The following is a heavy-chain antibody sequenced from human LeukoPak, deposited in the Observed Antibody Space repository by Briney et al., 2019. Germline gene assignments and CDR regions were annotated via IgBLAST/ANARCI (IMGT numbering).Heavy chain of an antibody. CDR1: GGSISSGGYS. Sequence: SETLSLTCAVSGGSISSGGYSWSWIRQPPGKGLEWIGYIYHSGSTYYNPSLKSRVTISVDTSKNQFSLKLSSVTAADTAVYYCASTNMPGYSSSWSSRYWYFDLWGRGTLVTVSS. J-gene: IGHJ2*01. CDR2: IYHSGST. D-gene: IGHD6-13*01. V-gene: IGHV4-30-2*02. CDR3: ASTNMPGYSSSWSSRYWYFDL.